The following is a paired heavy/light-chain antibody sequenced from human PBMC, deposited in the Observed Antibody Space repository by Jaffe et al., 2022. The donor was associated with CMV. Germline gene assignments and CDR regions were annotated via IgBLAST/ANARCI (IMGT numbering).Light chain of an antibody. CDR3: QQYNFDWT. CDR2: KAS. Sequence: DIQLTQSPSTLSASVGDRVTITCRASQSISSWLAWYQQKPGKAPKLLIYKASSLESGVPSRFSGSGSGTEFTLTISSLQPDDFATYFCQQYNFDWTFGQGTTVDIK. CDR1: QSISSW. V-gene: IGKV1-5*03. J-gene: IGKJ1*01.
Heavy chain of an antibody. Sequence: EVQLVESGGDLVQPGGSLRLSCAASGFTFSSYWMHWVRQAPGKGLVWVSRIQSDGSSTIYADSVKGRFTTSRDNTKNTLSLQMNSLRAEDTAVYYCARMNGYGYFDSWGHGSLVIVSS. CDR2: IQSDGSST. J-gene: IGHJ4*01. D-gene: IGHD5-12*01. CDR3: ARMNGYGYFDS. V-gene: IGHV3-74*01. CDR1: GFTFSSYW.